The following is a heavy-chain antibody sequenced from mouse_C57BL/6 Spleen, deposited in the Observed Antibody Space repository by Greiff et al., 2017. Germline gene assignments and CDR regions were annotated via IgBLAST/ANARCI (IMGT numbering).Heavy chain of an antibody. CDR2: ISSGSSTI. V-gene: IGHV5-17*01. CDR3: ARQGYYGSSLDY. Sequence: VMLVESGGGLVKPGGSLKLSCAASGFTFSDYGMHWVRQAPEKGLEWVAYISSGSSTIYYADTVKGRFTISSDNAKNTLFLQMTSLRSEDTAMYYCARQGYYGSSLDYWGQGTTLTVSS. J-gene: IGHJ2*01. D-gene: IGHD1-1*01. CDR1: GFTFSDYG.